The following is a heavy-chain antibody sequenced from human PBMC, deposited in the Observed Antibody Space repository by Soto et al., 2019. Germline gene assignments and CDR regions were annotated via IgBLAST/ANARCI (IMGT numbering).Heavy chain of an antibody. V-gene: IGHV1-69*12. CDR1: GGIFSDYA. J-gene: IGHJ5*01. Sequence: QVQLVQSGGEVRKTGTSVKVSCRASGGIFSDYAISWVRQAPGQGLEWVGGIVPKYGTAKYARKFEDRVTLTADELSSTVYMEMNGLRSEDTALYYCARDMLSSLVVETPHLFESWGQGTRLTVSS. CDR2: IVPKYGTA. CDR3: ARDMLSSLVVETPHLFES. D-gene: IGHD2-21*01.